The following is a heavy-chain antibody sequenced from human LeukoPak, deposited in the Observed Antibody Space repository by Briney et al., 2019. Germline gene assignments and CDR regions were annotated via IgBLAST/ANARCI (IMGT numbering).Heavy chain of an antibody. D-gene: IGHD6-19*01. CDR3: AKDRNPWLVSGVYFDY. Sequence: GGSLRLSCAASGFTFSSYAMSWVRQAPGKGLEWVSAISGGGGSTYYADSVKGRFTISRDNSKNTLYLQMNSLRAEDTAVYYCAKDRNPWLVSGVYFDYWGQGTLVTVSS. V-gene: IGHV3-23*01. CDR2: ISGGGGST. J-gene: IGHJ4*02. CDR1: GFTFSSYA.